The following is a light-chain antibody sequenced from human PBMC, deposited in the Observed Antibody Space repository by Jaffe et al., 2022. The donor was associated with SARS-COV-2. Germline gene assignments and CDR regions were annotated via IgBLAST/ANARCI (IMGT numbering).Light chain of an antibody. Sequence: QSVLTQPPSASGTPGQRVTISCYGSSSNIGRNFVYWYQQLPGTAPKLLIYRNYQRPSGVPDRFSGSKSGTSASLAISGLRSEDEADYYCAAWDDSLSGWVFGGGTKLTVL. CDR1: SSNIGRNF. CDR3: AAWDDSLSGWV. V-gene: IGLV1-47*01. J-gene: IGLJ3*02. CDR2: RNY.